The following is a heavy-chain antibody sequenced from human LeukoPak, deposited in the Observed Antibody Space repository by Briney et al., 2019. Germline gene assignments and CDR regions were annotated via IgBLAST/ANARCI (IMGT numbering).Heavy chain of an antibody. J-gene: IGHJ4*02. CDR1: GFTFSSYG. D-gene: IGHD3-3*01. Sequence: GGSLRLSCAASGFTFSSYGMHWVRQAPGKGLEWVAFIRYDGSNKYYADSVKGRFTISRDNSKNTLYLQMNSLRAEDTAVYYCAKDWDLGLRFLEWSFGYWGQGTLVTVSS. CDR3: AKDWDLGLRFLEWSFGY. V-gene: IGHV3-30*02. CDR2: IRYDGSNK.